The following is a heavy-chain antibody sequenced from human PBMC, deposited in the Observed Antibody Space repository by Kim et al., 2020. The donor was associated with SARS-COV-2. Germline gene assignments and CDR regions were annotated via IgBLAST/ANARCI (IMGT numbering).Heavy chain of an antibody. V-gene: IGHV1-46*01. CDR2: SPDGGNT. Sequence: SPDGGNTSDAQKFQGRVTMTRDTSTSTVYMGLSSLRSEDTAVYYCARDDYWGQRTLVTVSS. J-gene: IGHJ4*02. CDR3: ARDDY.